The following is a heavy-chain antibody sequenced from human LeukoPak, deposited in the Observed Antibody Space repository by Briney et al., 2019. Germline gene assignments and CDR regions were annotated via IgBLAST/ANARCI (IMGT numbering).Heavy chain of an antibody. CDR2: IYYSGST. J-gene: IGHJ6*02. Sequence: PSQTLSLTCTVSGGSISSYYWSWIRQPPGKGLEWIGYIYYSGSTNYNPSLKSRVTISVDTSKNQFSLKLSSVTAADTAVYYCARGGIAAAGYYYYGMDVWGQGTTVTVSS. CDR3: ARGGIAAAGYYYYGMDV. CDR1: GGSISSYY. D-gene: IGHD6-13*01. V-gene: IGHV4-59*01.